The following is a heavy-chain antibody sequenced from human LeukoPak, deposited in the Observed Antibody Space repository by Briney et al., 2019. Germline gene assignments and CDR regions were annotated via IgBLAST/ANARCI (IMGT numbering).Heavy chain of an antibody. D-gene: IGHD1-1*01. CDR3: ARDRWNTGNYFDY. CDR2: IDPNGAGT. Sequence: GASVKVSCKASGYTFTGYYIHWVRQAPGQGLEWMGWIDPNGAGTNFAQKFQGRVTMTRDTSSSAAYMEVSRLRSDDTAVYYCARDRWNTGNYFDYWGQGTLVTVSS. J-gene: IGHJ4*02. CDR1: GYTFTGYY. V-gene: IGHV1-2*02.